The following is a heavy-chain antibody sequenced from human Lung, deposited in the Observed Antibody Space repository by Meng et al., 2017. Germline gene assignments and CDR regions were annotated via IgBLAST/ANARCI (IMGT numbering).Heavy chain of an antibody. J-gene: IGHJ4*02. V-gene: IGHV4-34*01. CDR2: INHSGST. CDR3: ARGPTPMAHDFDY. Sequence: SETLSLTCVVSGGSFSDYYWSWIRQPPGKGLEWIGEINHSGSTNYNPSLESRATIPVDTSQNNLSLKLSSVAAADSAVYYCARGPTPMAHDFDYWGQGTLVTVSS. D-gene: IGHD5-24*01. CDR1: GGSFSDYY.